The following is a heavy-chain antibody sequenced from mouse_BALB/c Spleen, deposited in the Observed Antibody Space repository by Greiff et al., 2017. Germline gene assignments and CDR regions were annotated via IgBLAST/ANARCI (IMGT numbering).Heavy chain of an antibody. D-gene: IGHD4-1*01. CDR3: TRNWGYFDV. CDR2: IRLKSNNYAT. J-gene: IGHJ1*01. CDR1: GFTFSNYW. Sequence: EVKLMESGGGLVQPGGSMKLSCVASGFTFSNYWMNWVRQSPEKGLEWVAEIRLKSNNYATHYAESVKGRFTISRDDSKSSVYLQMNNLRAEDTGIYYCTRNWGYFDVWGAGTTVTVSS. V-gene: IGHV6-6*02.